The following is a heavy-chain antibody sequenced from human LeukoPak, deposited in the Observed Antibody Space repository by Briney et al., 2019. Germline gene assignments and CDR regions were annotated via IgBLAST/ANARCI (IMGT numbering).Heavy chain of an antibody. CDR2: INPSGGST. CDR1: GYTFTSYY. D-gene: IGHD3-9*01. Sequence: GASVKVSCKASGYTFTSYYMHWVRQAPGQGLEWMGIINPSGGSTSYAQKFQGRVTMTRDTSTSTVYMELSSLRSEDTAVYYCARDKGYDILTGDYSGLDNWFDPWAREPWSPSPQ. J-gene: IGHJ5*02. V-gene: IGHV1-46*01. CDR3: ARDKGYDILTGDYSGLDNWFDP.